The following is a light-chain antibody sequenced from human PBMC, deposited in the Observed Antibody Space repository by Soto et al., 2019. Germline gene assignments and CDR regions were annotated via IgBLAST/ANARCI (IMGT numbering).Light chain of an antibody. Sequence: QSALTQPASVSGSPGQSITISCTGTNSDVGGYNFVSWYQQDPGKAPKLLIYEDSKRPSGVSSRFSGSKSGNTASLTISGLQAEDEADYFCCSYAGSNNVVFGGGTKLTVL. CDR2: EDS. V-gene: IGLV2-23*01. CDR3: CSYAGSNNVV. J-gene: IGLJ2*01. CDR1: NSDVGGYNF.